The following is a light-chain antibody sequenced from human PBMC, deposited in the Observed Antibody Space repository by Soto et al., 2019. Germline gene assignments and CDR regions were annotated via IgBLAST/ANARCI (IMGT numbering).Light chain of an antibody. CDR1: QPTRTY. CDR3: QQSYTTLYS. V-gene: IGKV1-39*01. J-gene: IGKJ2*01. CDR2: SAS. Sequence: DIQLTQSPSSLSASIGDRVTFTCRASQPTRTYLHWYQQKPGEGPRLLIYSASSLQSGVPSRFSGSGTGTEFTLTISGLQPEDFGTYYCQQSYTTLYSFGQGTKLEIK.